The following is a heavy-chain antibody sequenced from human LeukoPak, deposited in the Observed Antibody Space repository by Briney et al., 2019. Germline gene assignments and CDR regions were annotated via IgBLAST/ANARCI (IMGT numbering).Heavy chain of an antibody. D-gene: IGHD6-19*01. CDR3: ATYSEGGSSGWFYDAFDI. CDR2: IYPGDSDT. J-gene: IGHJ3*02. Sequence: GESLKISCKGSGYRFTSYWIGWVRQMPGKGLEWMGIIYPGDSDTRYSPSFQGQVTISADKSISTAYLQWSSLKASDTAMYYCATYSEGGSSGWFYDAFDIWGQGTMVTVSS. V-gene: IGHV5-51*01. CDR1: GYRFTSYW.